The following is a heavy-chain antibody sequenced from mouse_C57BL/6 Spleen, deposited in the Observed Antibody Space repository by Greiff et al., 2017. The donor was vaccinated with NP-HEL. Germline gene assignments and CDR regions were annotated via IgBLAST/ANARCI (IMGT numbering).Heavy chain of an antibody. CDR2: IYPGDGDT. CDR3: ARDAFFYYAMDY. J-gene: IGHJ4*01. V-gene: IGHV1-82*01. CDR1: GYAFSSSW. Sequence: VQLQQSGPELVKPGASVKISCKASGYAFSSSWMNWVKQRPGKGLEWIGRIYPGDGDTTYNGKFKGKATLTADKSASTAYMQLSSLTSEDSAVYFCARDAFFYYAMDYWGKGTSVTVSS.